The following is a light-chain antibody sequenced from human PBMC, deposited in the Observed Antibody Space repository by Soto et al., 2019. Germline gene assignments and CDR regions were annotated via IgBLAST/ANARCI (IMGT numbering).Light chain of an antibody. V-gene: IGKV1-27*01. CDR1: QDIGNY. CDR3: QKYNSAPWT. J-gene: IGKJ1*01. CDR2: VAS. Sequence: DIQMTQSPSTLSASVGDRVTITCRASQDIGNYLAWYQQKPGKDPKLLIYVASTLQSGVPSRFSGSGSGTDFTLTISSLQPEDVATYYCQKYNSAPWTFGQGTKVEI.